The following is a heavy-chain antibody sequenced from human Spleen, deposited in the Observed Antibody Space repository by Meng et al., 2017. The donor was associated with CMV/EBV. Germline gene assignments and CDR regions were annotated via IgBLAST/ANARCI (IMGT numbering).Heavy chain of an antibody. J-gene: IGHJ6*02. Sequence: GESLKISCKGSGYSFTSYWIGWVRQMPGKGLEWMGIIYPGDSDTRYSPSFQGQVTISADKSISTAYLQWSSLKASDTAMYYCARHQGATEVYYYYGMDVWGQGTTVTVSS. D-gene: IGHD1-26*01. CDR2: IYPGDSDT. V-gene: IGHV5-51*01. CDR1: GYSFTSYW. CDR3: ARHQGATEVYYYYGMDV.